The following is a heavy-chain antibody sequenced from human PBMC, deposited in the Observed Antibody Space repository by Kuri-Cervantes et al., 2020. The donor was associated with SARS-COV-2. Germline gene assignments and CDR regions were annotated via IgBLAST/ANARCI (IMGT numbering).Heavy chain of an antibody. J-gene: IGHJ6*02. V-gene: IGHV4-39*01. CDR1: GGSISSSSYY. CDR2: IYYSGST. Sequence: GSLRLTCTVSGGSISSSSYYWGWIRQPPGKGLEWIGSIYYSGSTYYNPSLKCRVTISVDTSKNQFSLKLSSVTATDTAVYYCARLSSYYYYGMDVWGQGTTVTVSS. CDR3: ARLSSYYYYGMDV.